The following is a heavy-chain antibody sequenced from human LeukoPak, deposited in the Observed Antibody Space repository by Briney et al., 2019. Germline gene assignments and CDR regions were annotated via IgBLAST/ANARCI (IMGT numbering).Heavy chain of an antibody. CDR1: GGSVSSGGYY. Sequence: SQTLSLTCTVSGGSVSSGGYYWTWIRQHPGKGLEWLGYIYYSGRTYYNPSLKSRITISLDTSENRLSLNLTSVSAADTAFYYCARSSDYGDYGWGQGTLVTVSS. D-gene: IGHD4-17*01. CDR2: IYYSGRT. CDR3: ARSSDYGDYG. V-gene: IGHV4-31*03. J-gene: IGHJ4*02.